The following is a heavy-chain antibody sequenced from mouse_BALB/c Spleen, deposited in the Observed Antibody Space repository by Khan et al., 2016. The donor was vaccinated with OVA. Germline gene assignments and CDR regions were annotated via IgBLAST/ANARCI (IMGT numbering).Heavy chain of an antibody. J-gene: IGHJ4*01. CDR3: AKDPPYYAMDY. V-gene: IGHV2-6-5*01. CDR1: GFSLTDYA. Sequence: QVRLQQSGPGLVAPSQSLSITCTVSGFSLTDYAVSWIRQPPGKGLEWLGVIWGGGSKYYNSALKSRLSISKDNSKSQVFLKMNSLQTDDTAMYYCAKDPPYYAMDYWGQGTSGTGSS. CDR2: IWGGGSK.